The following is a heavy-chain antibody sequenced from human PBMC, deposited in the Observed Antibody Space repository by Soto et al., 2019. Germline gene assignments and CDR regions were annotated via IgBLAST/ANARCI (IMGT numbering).Heavy chain of an antibody. CDR1: GGTFSSYA. CDR3: ARLVVVTATSYYYYGMDV. V-gene: IGHV1-69*01. D-gene: IGHD2-21*02. J-gene: IGHJ6*02. CDR2: IIPIFGTA. Sequence: SVKVSCKASGGTFSSYAISWVRQAPGQGLEWMGGIIPIFGTANYAQKFQGRVTITADESTSTAYMELSSLRSEDTAVYYCARLVVVTATSYYYYGMDVWGQGTTVTVSS.